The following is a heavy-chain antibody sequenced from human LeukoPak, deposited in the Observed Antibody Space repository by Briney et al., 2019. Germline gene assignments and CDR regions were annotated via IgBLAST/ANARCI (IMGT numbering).Heavy chain of an antibody. CDR2: SDPKSGAT. D-gene: IGHD3-22*01. V-gene: IGHV1-2*02. CDR3: AREGDSYYLDSSGYLDY. J-gene: IGHJ4*02. CDR1: GYTFTSYY. Sequence: ASVKVSCKTSGYTFTSYYIHWLRQAPGQRFEWMGWSDPKSGATKYEHFQGRVIMTRDTSISTAYMELSRLTSDDTAVYYCAREGDSYYLDSSGYLDYWGQGTLVTVSS.